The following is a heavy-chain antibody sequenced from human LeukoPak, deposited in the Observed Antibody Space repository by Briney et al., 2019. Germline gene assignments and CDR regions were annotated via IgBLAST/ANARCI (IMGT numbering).Heavy chain of an antibody. V-gene: IGHV4-39*07. Sequence: PSETLSLTCTVSGGSISSRSDYWGWIRQPPGKGLGWIGSVSYSGSTYYNPSLKSRVTISVDTSKNQFSLKLSSVTAADTAVYYCARGHDYGDPPPLDHWGQGTLVTVSS. CDR1: GGSISSRSDY. CDR3: ARGHDYGDPPPLDH. D-gene: IGHD4-17*01. CDR2: VSYSGST. J-gene: IGHJ4*02.